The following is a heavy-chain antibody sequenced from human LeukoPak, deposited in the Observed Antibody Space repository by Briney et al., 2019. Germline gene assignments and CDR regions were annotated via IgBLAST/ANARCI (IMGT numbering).Heavy chain of an antibody. J-gene: IGHJ4*02. Sequence: GGSLRLFCAPSGFTLSIYSMNWARDAPGGGLEWVSSISSSSSYIYYADSVKGRFTISRDNAKNSLYLQMNSLRAEDTAVYYCARDRSTYSGSYSGYWGQGTLVTVSS. D-gene: IGHD1-26*01. V-gene: IGHV3-21*01. CDR1: GFTLSIYS. CDR2: ISSSSSYI. CDR3: ARDRSTYSGSYSGY.